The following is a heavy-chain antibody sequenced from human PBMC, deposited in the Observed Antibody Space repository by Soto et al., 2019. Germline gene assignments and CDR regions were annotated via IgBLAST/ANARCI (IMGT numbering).Heavy chain of an antibody. CDR1: GGTFSNYA. Sequence: QVQLVQSGAEVKKPGSSVKVSCKASGGTFSNYALSWVRQAPGQGLEWMGDIIPIFGTTNNAQKFHGRVTXTXXXAXGAAYMELSSLISEDTAVYYCASPGEREYYDTSGYGWGQGTLVTVSS. CDR2: IIPIFGTT. J-gene: IGHJ1*01. D-gene: IGHD3-22*01. CDR3: ASPGEREYYDTSGYG. V-gene: IGHV1-69*05.